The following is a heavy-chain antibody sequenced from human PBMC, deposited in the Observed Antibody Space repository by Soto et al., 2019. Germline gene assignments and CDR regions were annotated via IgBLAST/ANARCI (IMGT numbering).Heavy chain of an antibody. CDR2: INAGNGNT. CDR1: GYTFTSYH. CDR3: ARDAQIGHGYSVYDSY. V-gene: IGHV1-3*01. Sequence: ASVKVSCKASGYTFTSYHIHWVRQAPGQRLEWMGWINAGNGNTKYSQKFQGRVSMTRDTSTSTVYMELSSLRSEDTAVYYCARDAQIGHGYSVYDSYWGQGTLVTVSS. D-gene: IGHD5-12*01. J-gene: IGHJ4*01.